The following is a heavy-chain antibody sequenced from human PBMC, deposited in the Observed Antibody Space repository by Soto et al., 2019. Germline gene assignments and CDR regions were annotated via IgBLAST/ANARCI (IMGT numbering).Heavy chain of an antibody. Sequence: GGSLRLSCAASGFTFSSYWMSWVRQAPGKGLEWVANIKQDGSEKYYVDSVKGRFTISRDNAKNSLYLQMNSLRAEDTAVYYCARAPFIVATENWDPYYFDYWGQGTLVTVSS. V-gene: IGHV3-7*01. CDR3: ARAPFIVATENWDPYYFDY. D-gene: IGHD5-12*01. CDR2: IKQDGSEK. CDR1: GFTFSSYW. J-gene: IGHJ4*02.